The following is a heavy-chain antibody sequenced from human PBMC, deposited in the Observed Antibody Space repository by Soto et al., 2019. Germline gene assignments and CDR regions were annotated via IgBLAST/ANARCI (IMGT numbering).Heavy chain of an antibody. Sequence: EVQLVESGGGLVQPGGSLRLSCVGSGFTFSDHHMDWVRQAPGKGLEWVGRIRSIANSYTTEYAASVEGRFTISRDDSKDSLYLQLNSLKTDDTAVYYCARVVDYRESFFDLWGQGTLVTVSS. V-gene: IGHV3-72*01. CDR3: ARVVDYRESFFDL. J-gene: IGHJ4*02. D-gene: IGHD4-17*01. CDR1: GFTFSDHH. CDR2: IRSIANSYTT.